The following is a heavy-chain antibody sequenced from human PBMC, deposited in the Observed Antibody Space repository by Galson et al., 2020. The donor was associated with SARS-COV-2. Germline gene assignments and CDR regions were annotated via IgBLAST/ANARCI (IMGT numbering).Heavy chain of an antibody. J-gene: IGHJ6*02. Sequence: KMSGPTLVKPTQTLTLTCTFSGFSLSTSEVAVGWIRQPPGKALEWLALIYWDDDKRYSPSLRSRLTISKDTSKNQVVLTMTNVDPADTATYYCAHRRRLPTVDDGMDVWGQGTTVTVSS. CDR3: AHRRRLPTVDDGMDV. D-gene: IGHD2-2*01. V-gene: IGHV2-5*02. CDR1: GFSLSTSEVA. CDR2: IYWDDDK.